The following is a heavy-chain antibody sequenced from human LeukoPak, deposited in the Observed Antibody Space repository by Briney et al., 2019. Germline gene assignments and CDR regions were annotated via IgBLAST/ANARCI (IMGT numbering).Heavy chain of an antibody. J-gene: IGHJ4*02. CDR2: IYYSGGT. CDR1: GGSISSSSYY. Sequence: PSETLSLTCTVSGGSISSSSYYWGWIRQPPGKGLEWIGSIYYSGGTYYNPSLKSRVTISVDTSKNQLSLKLSSVTAADTAVYYCARHRASNYGDYGRDYWGQGTLVTVSS. V-gene: IGHV4-39*01. CDR3: ARHRASNYGDYGRDY. D-gene: IGHD4-17*01.